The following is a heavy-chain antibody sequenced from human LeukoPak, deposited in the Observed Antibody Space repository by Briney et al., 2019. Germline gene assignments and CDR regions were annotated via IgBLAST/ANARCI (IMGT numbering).Heavy chain of an antibody. J-gene: IGHJ6*02. CDR1: GGSFSGYY. V-gene: IGHV4-34*09. D-gene: IGHD3-16*02. Sequence: SETLSLTCAVYGGSFSGYYWSWIRQPPGKGLEWIGYIYYSGSTYYNPSLKSRVTISVDTSKNQFSLKLSSVTAADTAVYYCARDVREDSDYVWGSYRYTNYYYYGMDVWGQGTTVTVSS. CDR2: IYYSGST. CDR3: ARDVREDSDYVWGSYRYTNYYYYGMDV.